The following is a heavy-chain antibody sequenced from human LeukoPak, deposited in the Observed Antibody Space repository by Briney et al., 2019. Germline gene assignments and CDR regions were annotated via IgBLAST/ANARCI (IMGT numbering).Heavy chain of an antibody. V-gene: IGHV3-66*01. Sequence: LTGGSLRLSCAASGFTVSSNYMSWVRQAPGKGLEWVSVIYSGGSTYYADSVKGRFTISRGNSKNTLYLQMNSLRAEDTAVYYCTKAAYYDSSGYYYVDYWGQGTLVTVSS. CDR2: IYSGGST. CDR1: GFTVSSNY. CDR3: TKAAYYDSSGYYYVDY. D-gene: IGHD3-22*01. J-gene: IGHJ4*02.